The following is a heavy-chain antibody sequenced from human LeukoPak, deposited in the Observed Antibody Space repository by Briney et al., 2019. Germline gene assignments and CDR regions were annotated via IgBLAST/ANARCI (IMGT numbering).Heavy chain of an antibody. CDR2: TSGSGASA. CDR3: ARSRGFGELLPFDH. V-gene: IGHV3-23*01. D-gene: IGHD3-10*01. Sequence: GGSLRLSCSSSGFTFSDYALTWSRQAPGKGLEWVSGTSGSGASAYYADSVKGRFTISRDNPRSTVYLQLNSLTAEDTAIYYCARSRGFGELLPFDHWGQGALVTVSS. J-gene: IGHJ4*02. CDR1: GFTFSDYA.